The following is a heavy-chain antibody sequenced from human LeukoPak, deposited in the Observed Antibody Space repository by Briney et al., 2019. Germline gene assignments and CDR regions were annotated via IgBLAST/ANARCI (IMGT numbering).Heavy chain of an antibody. CDR2: LYSGGNT. D-gene: IGHD3-10*01. V-gene: IGHV3-53*01. CDR1: GFTVSSNY. CDR3: ARYDGGSGPFDY. Sequence: PGGSLRLSCAVSGFTVSSNYMSWVRQAPEKGLEWVAVLYSGGNTYYADSVKGRFSISRDNSKNTLYLQMNSLRAEDTAVYYCARYDGGSGPFDYWGQGTLVTVSS. J-gene: IGHJ4*02.